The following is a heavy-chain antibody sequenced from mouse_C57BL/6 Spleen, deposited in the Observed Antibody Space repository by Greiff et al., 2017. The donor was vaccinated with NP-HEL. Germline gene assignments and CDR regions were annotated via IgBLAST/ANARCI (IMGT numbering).Heavy chain of an antibody. CDR1: GYSITSGYY. J-gene: IGHJ2*01. CDR3: ARDERGGFDY. CDR2: ISYDGSN. Sequence: EVKLQESGPGLVKPSQSLSLTCSVTGYSITSGYYWNWIRQFPGNKLEWMGYISYDGSNNYNPSLKNRISITRDTSKNQFFLKLNSVTTEDTATYYCARDERGGFDYWGQGTTLTVSS. V-gene: IGHV3-6*01.